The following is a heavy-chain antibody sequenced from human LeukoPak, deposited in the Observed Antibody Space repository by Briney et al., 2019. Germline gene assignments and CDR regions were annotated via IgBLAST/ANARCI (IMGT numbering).Heavy chain of an antibody. V-gene: IGHV4-34*01. CDR1: GGSISSYY. Sequence: SETLSLTCTVSGGSISSYYWSWIRQPPGKGLEWIGEINHSGSTNYNPSLKSRVTISVDTSKNQFSLKLSSVTAADTAVYYCARVWSSSWGQGTLVTVSS. CDR2: INHSGST. J-gene: IGHJ4*02. CDR3: ARVWSSS. D-gene: IGHD6-13*01.